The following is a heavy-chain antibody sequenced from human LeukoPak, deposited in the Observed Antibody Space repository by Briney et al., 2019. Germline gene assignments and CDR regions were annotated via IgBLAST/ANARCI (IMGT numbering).Heavy chain of an antibody. CDR3: AKDLSGGYHSYYFDF. CDR1: GFTFSNYG. CDR2: ISIGSNY. Sequence: GGSLRLSCAASGFTFSNYGMNWVRQAPGKGLEWVSPISIGSNYSYGDSVRGRFTISRDNSKNTLYLQMNSLRNEDTAVYFCAKDLSGGYHSYYFDFWGQGTPVTVSS. J-gene: IGHJ4*02. V-gene: IGHV3-21*01. D-gene: IGHD5-18*01.